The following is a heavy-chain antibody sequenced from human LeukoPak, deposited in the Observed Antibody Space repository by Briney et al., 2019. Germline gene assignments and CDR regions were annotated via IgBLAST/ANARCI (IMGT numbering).Heavy chain of an antibody. J-gene: IGHJ4*02. CDR1: GFTFSGYW. V-gene: IGHV3-74*01. CDR2: ISNDGTTT. D-gene: IGHD3-10*01. CDR3: ARDYYGSGSY. Sequence: GGSLRLSCAASGFTFSGYWMHWVRQAPGKGLVWVSRISNDGTTTNYADSVKGRFTISRDNAKNTLYLQMNSLRAEDTAVYYCARDYYGSGSYWGQGALVTVSS.